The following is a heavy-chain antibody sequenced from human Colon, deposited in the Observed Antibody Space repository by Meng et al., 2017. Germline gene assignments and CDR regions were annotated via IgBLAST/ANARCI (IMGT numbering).Heavy chain of an antibody. CDR2: ITGRGETT. J-gene: IGHJ5*02. CDR1: GLTFNSYE. V-gene: IGHV3-48*03. Sequence: GGSLRPSCAASGLTFNSYEMCWVRQAPGTGLEWISYITGRGETTHYADSVKGRFTTSRDNAQNLLYLQMNSLRAEDTAVYYCARETPSCGGDCYDLWGQGTQVTVSS. D-gene: IGHD2-21*01. CDR3: ARETPSCGGDCYDL.